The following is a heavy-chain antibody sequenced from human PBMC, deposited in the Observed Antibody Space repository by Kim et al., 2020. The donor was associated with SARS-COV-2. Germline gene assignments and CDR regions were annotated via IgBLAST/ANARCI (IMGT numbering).Heavy chain of an antibody. J-gene: IGHJ6*02. CDR3: AKCKVCTYGGDTYYYYGMDV. CDR2: IWYDGSNK. D-gene: IGHD3-10*01. Sequence: GGSLRLSCAASGFTFSSYGMHWVRQAPGKGLEWVAVIWYDGSNKYYADSVKGRFTISRDNSKNTLYLQMNSLRAEDTAVYHCAKCKVCTYGGDTYYYYGMDVWGQGTTITVSS. CDR1: GFTFSSYG. V-gene: IGHV3-33*06.